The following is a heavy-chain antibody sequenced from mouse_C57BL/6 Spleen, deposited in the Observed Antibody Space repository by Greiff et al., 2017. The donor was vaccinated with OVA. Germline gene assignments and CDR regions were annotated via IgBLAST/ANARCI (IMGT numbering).Heavy chain of an antibody. CDR1: GYTFTDYE. J-gene: IGHJ4*01. Sequence: QVQLQQSGAELVRPGASVTLSCKASGYTFTDYEMHWVKQTPVHGLEWIGAIDPETGGTAYNQKFKGKAILTADKSSSTAYMELRSLTSEDSAVYYCTRGVYGSPYYAMDYWGQGTSVTVSS. V-gene: IGHV1-15*01. D-gene: IGHD1-1*01. CDR3: TRGVYGSPYYAMDY. CDR2: IDPETGGT.